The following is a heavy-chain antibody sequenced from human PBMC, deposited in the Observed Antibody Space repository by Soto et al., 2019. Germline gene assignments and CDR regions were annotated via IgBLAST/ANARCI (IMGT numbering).Heavy chain of an antibody. V-gene: IGHV3-30-3*01. CDR1: RFTFSSYA. D-gene: IGHD6-19*01. J-gene: IGHJ4*02. CDR2: ISYDGSNK. CDR3: ARASNGWYYDY. Sequence: QVQLVESGGGVVQPGRSLRLSCAASRFTFSSYAMHWVRQAPGKGLEWVAVISYDGSNKYYADSVKGRFTISRDNSKNTLYLQMNSLRAEDTAVYYCARASNGWYYDYWGQGTVVTVSS.